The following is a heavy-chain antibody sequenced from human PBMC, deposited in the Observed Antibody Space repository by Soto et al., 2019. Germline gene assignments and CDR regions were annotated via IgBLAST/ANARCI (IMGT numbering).Heavy chain of an antibody. CDR2: IIPIFGTA. CDR3: ARDQLGGKYGDDYYYYGMDV. Sequence: SVKVSCKASGGTFSSYAISWVRQAPGQGLEWMGGIIPIFGTANYAQKFQGRVAITADESTSTAYMELSSLRSEDTAVYYCARDQLGGKYGDDYYYYGMDVWGQGTTVTVSS. D-gene: IGHD4-17*01. J-gene: IGHJ6*02. CDR1: GGTFSSYA. V-gene: IGHV1-69*13.